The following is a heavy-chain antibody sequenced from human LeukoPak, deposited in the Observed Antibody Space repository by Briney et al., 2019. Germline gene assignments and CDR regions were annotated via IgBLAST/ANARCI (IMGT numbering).Heavy chain of an antibody. V-gene: IGHV3-74*01. Sequence: GGSLRLSCAASGFTFSSYWMHWVRHTPGKGLVWVSRIKGDGSSTSYADSVKGRFTISRDNAKNSLYLQMNSLRAEDTALYYCAKARDWSPSGAFDIWGQGTMVTVSS. CDR2: IKGDGSST. CDR1: GFTFSSYW. D-gene: IGHD3/OR15-3a*01. CDR3: AKARDWSPSGAFDI. J-gene: IGHJ3*02.